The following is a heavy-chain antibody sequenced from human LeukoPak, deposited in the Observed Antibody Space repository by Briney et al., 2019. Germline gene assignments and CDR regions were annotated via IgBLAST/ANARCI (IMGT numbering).Heavy chain of an antibody. CDR3: ARDRRGSFYTFDL. V-gene: IGHV4-59*01. CDR2: VSHTGAT. CDR1: GASINGYF. D-gene: IGHD1-26*01. J-gene: IGHJ3*01. Sequence: KPSETLSLTCSVSGASINGYFWNWVRQTPEKRLDWIGYVSHTGATTSNPTLKSRVSITIDTSKSQISLTMTSVTAADSDLYYCARDRRGSFYTFDLWGPGTIVSVS.